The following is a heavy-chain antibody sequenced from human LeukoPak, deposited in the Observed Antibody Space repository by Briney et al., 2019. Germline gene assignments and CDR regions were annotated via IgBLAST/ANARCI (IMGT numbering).Heavy chain of an antibody. J-gene: IGHJ4*02. V-gene: IGHV4-59*01. Sequence: PSETLSLTCTVSGGSISSNYWSWIRQPPGKGLEWIGYIYYSGSTNYNPSLKSRVTISVDTSKNQFSLRLSSVTAADTAVYYCARKLPGVHFDYRGQGTLVTVSS. D-gene: IGHD2-15*01. CDR1: GGSISSNY. CDR3: ARKLPGVHFDY. CDR2: IYYSGST.